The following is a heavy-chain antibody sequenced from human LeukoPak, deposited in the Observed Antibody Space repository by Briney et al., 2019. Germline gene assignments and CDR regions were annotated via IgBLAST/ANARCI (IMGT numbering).Heavy chain of an antibody. Sequence: GGSLRLSCAASGFTFSNFAIHWVRQAPGKGLEFVSGIRSTGDSTYYANSAKGRFTISRDNSKSTLYIQMNSLRAEDTAVYYCARAKPKNMVRGLIMRRESRYYFDYWGQGTLVTVSS. D-gene: IGHD3-10*01. CDR1: GFTFSNFA. CDR3: ARAKPKNMVRGLIMRRESRYYFDY. CDR2: IRSTGDST. V-gene: IGHV3-64*01. J-gene: IGHJ4*02.